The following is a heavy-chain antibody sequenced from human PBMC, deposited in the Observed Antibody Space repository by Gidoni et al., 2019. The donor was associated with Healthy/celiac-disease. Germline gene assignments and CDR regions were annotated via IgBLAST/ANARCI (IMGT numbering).Heavy chain of an antibody. J-gene: IGHJ5*02. Sequence: QVQLQESGPGLVKPSETLSLTCTVSGGSISSYYWSWIRQPPGKGLEWIGYIYYSGSTNYNPSLKSRVTISVDTSKNQCSLKLSSVTAADTAVYYCARDGRGYSYGCLTNWFDPWGQGTLVTVSS. D-gene: IGHD5-18*01. CDR3: ARDGRGYSYGCLTNWFDP. V-gene: IGHV4-59*01. CDR2: IYYSGST. CDR1: GGSISSYY.